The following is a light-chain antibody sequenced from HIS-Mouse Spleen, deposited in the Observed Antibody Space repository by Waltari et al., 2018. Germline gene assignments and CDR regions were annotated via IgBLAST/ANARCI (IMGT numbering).Light chain of an antibody. Sequence: QSALPQPASVSGSPGPSITISCPVTSSYVGSYHLFSWYQQHPGKAPKLMIYEGSKRPSGVSNRFSGSKSGNTASLTISGLQAEDEADYYCCSYAGSSTLVFGGGTKLTVL. J-gene: IGLJ3*02. V-gene: IGLV2-23*01. CDR3: CSYAGSSTLV. CDR2: EGS. CDR1: SSYVGSYHL.